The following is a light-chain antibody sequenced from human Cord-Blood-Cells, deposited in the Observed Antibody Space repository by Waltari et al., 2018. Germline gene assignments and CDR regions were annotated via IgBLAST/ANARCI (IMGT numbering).Light chain of an antibody. CDR2: EVS. Sequence: SALPQTAAVSGSPGPSIPISCHGTSRAVGSSNLVSWYQQHPGKAPKLMIYEVSKRPSGVSSRFSGSKSGNTASLTISGLQAEDEADYYCCSYAGSSTWVFGGGTKLTVL. CDR1: SRAVGSSNL. J-gene: IGLJ3*02. V-gene: IGLV2-23*02. CDR3: CSYAGSSTWV.